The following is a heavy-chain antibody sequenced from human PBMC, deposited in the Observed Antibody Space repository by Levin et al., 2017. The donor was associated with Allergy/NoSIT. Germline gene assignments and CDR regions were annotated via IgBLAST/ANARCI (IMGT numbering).Heavy chain of an antibody. D-gene: IGHD5-18*01. CDR3: ARQGGGYSYGYNFDY. CDR2: IYPGDSDT. V-gene: IGHV5-51*01. CDR1: GYSFTSYW. Sequence: GESLKISCKGSGYSFTSYWIGWVRQMPGKGLEWMGIIYPGDSDTRYSPSFQGQVTISADKSISTAYLQWSSLKASDTAMYYCARQGGGYSYGYNFDYWGQGTLVTVSS. J-gene: IGHJ4*02.